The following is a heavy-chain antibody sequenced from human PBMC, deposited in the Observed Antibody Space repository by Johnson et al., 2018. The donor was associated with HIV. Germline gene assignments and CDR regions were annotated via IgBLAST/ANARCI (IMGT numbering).Heavy chain of an antibody. CDR2: IPSDGRNK. Sequence: QVQLVESGGGVVQSGRSPRLSCMSSELIFSTPGMHWVRQAPGKALEWAAVIPSDGRNKYYADSVKGRFTISRDNSKNTLYLQMNSLRAEDTAVYYCARAGAVGFDAFDIWGQGTMVTVSS. CDR1: ELIFSTPG. J-gene: IGHJ3*02. V-gene: IGHV3-30*19. D-gene: IGHD6-19*01. CDR3: ARAGAVGFDAFDI.